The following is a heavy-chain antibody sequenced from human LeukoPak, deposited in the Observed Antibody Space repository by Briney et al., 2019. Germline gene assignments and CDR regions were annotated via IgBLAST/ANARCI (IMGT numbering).Heavy chain of an antibody. CDR3: ARGKEVITMLRGLKPGYYFDY. J-gene: IGHJ4*02. D-gene: IGHD3-10*01. V-gene: IGHV4-59*01. CDR1: GGSISSYY. Sequence: SETLSLTCTVSGGSISSYYWSWIRQPPGKGLEWIGYIYYSGSINYNPSLKSRVTISVDTSKNQFSLKLNSVTAADTAVYYCARGKEVITMLRGLKPGYYFDYWGQGTLVTVSS. CDR2: IYYSGSI.